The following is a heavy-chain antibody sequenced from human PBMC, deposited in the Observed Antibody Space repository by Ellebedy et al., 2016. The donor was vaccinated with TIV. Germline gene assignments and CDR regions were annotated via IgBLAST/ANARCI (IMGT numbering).Heavy chain of an antibody. CDR3: ARDRGGVGATNGFDY. CDR1: GGTFSSYA. Sequence: AASVKVSCKASGGTFSSYAISWVRQAPGQGLEWMGRIIPILGIGNYAQKLQGRVTMTRDTSTSTVYMELSSLRSEDTAVYYCARDRGGVGATNGFDYWGQGTLVTVSS. D-gene: IGHD1-26*01. V-gene: IGHV1-69*04. CDR2: IIPILGIG. J-gene: IGHJ4*02.